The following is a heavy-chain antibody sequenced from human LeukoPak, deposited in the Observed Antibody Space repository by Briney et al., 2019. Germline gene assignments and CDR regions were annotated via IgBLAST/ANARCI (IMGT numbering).Heavy chain of an antibody. CDR3: ASPYSSRWYELCY. CDR2: ISSSSSYI. V-gene: IGHV3-21*01. D-gene: IGHD6-13*01. CDR1: GFTFSSYS. J-gene: IGHJ4*02. Sequence: GSLRLSCAASGFTFSSYSMNWVRQAPGKGLEWVSSISSSSSYIYYADSVKGRFTISRDNAKNSLYLQMNSLRAEDTAVYYCASPYSSRWYELCYWGQGPLVTVSS.